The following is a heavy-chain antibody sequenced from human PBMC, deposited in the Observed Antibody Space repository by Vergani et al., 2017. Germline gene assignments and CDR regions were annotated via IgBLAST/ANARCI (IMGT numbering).Heavy chain of an antibody. J-gene: IGHJ6*02. V-gene: IGHV3-23*01. Sequence: EVQLLESGGGLVQPGGSLRLSCAASGFTFSSYAMSWVRQAPGKGLEWVSAISGSGGSTYYADSVKGRFTISRDNSKNSLYLQMNSLRAEDTALYYCAKDMARGCSGGSCSTYYYYGMDVWGQGTTVTVSS. CDR2: ISGSGGST. CDR1: GFTFSSYA. CDR3: AKDMARGCSGGSCSTYYYYGMDV. D-gene: IGHD2-15*01.